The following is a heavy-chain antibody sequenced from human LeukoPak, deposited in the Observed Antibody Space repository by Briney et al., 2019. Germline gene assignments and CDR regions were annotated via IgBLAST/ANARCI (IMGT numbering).Heavy chain of an antibody. CDR1: GYTFTSYG. CDR3: AREGYCSGGSCYSRPYYYYYGMDV. Sequence: GASVKVSCKASGYTFTSYGISWVRQAPRQGLEWMGWISAYNGNTNYAQKLQGRVTMTTDTSTSTAYMELRSLRSDDTAVYYCAREGYCSGGSCYSRPYYYYYGMDVWGQGTTVTVSS. V-gene: IGHV1-18*01. CDR2: ISAYNGNT. J-gene: IGHJ6*02. D-gene: IGHD2-15*01.